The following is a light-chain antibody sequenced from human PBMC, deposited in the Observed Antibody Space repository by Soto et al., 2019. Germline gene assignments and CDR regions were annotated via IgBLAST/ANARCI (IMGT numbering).Light chain of an antibody. CDR3: MQARQTPKT. V-gene: IGKV2-28*01. CDR2: LGS. J-gene: IGKJ2*01. CDR1: QSLLHGNGYNY. Sequence: DFVMTQSPLSLPVTPGEPASISCRSSQSLLHGNGYNYLDWYLQKPGQSPQLLIYLGSNRASGVPDRFSGSGSGTDFTLKISRVEAEDVGVYYCMQARQTPKTFGQGTKLEIK.